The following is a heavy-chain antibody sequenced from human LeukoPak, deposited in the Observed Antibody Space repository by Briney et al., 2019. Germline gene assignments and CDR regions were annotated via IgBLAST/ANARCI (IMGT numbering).Heavy chain of an antibody. V-gene: IGHV3-23*01. CDR1: GFTFSNYA. D-gene: IGHD1-26*01. J-gene: IGHJ4*02. Sequence: GGSLRLSCAASGFTFSNYAMSWVRQAPGKGLEWVSTIGGSGGSTYYADPVKGRFTISRDNSKNTLYVQMKSLRAEDTAVYYCAKRSGSYYWGFDYWGQGTLVTVSS. CDR3: AKRSGSYYWGFDY. CDR2: IGGSGGST.